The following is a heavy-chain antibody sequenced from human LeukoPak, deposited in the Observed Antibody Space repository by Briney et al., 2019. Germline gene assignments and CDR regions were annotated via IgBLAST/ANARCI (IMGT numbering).Heavy chain of an antibody. V-gene: IGHV1-2*02. CDR2: INPNSGGT. CDR1: GNTFTGYY. CDR3: ARDPSGYYMGTDY. Sequence: ASVKVSCKASGNTFTGYYMHWVRQAPGQGLEWMGWINPNSGGTDYAQKFQGRVTMTRDTSISTAYMELSRLRSDDTAVYYCARDPSGYYMGTDYWGQGTLVTVSS. J-gene: IGHJ4*02. D-gene: IGHD3-9*01.